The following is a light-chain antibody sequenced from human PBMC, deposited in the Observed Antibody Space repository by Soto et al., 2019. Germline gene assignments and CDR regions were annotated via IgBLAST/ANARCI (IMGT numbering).Light chain of an antibody. J-gene: IGKJ4*02. V-gene: IGKV3-15*01. CDR3: QPHNNWPLT. CDR2: DTS. Sequence: EVVMTQSPVTLSVSQGEVVTLSCRASQGIGDTLAWYQHKPGHTPRILIYDTSTRATAVPARLSGSRSGPGLTVTILSLQSEDFAIYYCQPHNNWPLTFGAGTNVESK. CDR1: QGIGDT.